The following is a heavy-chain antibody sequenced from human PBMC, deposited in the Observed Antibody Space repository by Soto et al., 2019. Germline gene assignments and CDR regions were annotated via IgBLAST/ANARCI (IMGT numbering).Heavy chain of an antibody. CDR1: GYRFTSYW. CDR2: IYPGDSDT. V-gene: IGHV5-51*01. J-gene: IGHJ6*03. Sequence: PGESLKISCKGSGYRFTSYWIGWVRQMPGKGLDWMVIIYPGDSDTRYSPSFQGQVTISADKSISTAYLQWSSLKASDTAMYYCARVPTYYHYYMDVWGTGTTVTVSS. CDR3: ARVPTYYHYYMDV.